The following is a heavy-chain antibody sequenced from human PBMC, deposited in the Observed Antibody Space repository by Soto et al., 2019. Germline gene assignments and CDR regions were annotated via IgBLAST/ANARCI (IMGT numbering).Heavy chain of an antibody. V-gene: IGHV5-10-1*01. Sequence: PGESLKISCKTSGYSFTSYWITWVRQMPGKGLEWMGRIDPSDSYTNYSPSFQGHVTISVDKSISTAYLQWSSLRASDTAMYYCARIKEPPFGMDVWGQGTTVTVSS. CDR3: ARIKEPPFGMDV. CDR1: GYSFTSYW. CDR2: IDPSDSYT. J-gene: IGHJ6*02. D-gene: IGHD1-1*01.